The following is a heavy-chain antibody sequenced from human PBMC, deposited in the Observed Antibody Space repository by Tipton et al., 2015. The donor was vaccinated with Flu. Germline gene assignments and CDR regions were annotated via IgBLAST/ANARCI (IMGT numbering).Heavy chain of an antibody. Sequence: LRLSCTVSGGSVSSSNYYWGWIRQPPGKGLEWIGSIYYSGSTYYNPSLKSRVTVSVDTSKNQFSLNLNSMTAADTAVYYCAGHSDGPDGSGWPNWFDPWGRGTLVTVSS. D-gene: IGHD6-19*01. CDR2: IYYSGST. J-gene: IGHJ5*02. CDR3: AGHSDGPDGSGWPNWFDP. CDR1: GGSVSSSNYY. V-gene: IGHV4-39*01.